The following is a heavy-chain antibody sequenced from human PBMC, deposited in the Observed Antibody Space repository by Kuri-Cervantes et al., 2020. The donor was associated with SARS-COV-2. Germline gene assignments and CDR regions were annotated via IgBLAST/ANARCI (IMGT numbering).Heavy chain of an antibody. CDR1: GGSFSGYY. D-gene: IGHD5-18*01. CDR3: ASPKYTAMVPYFGY. V-gene: IGHV4-34*01. CDR2: INHSGST. Sequence: SETLSLTCAVYGGSFSGYYWSWIRQPPGKGLEWIGEINHSGSTNYNPSLKSRVTISVDTSKNQFSLKLSSVTAADTAVYYCASPKYTAMVPYFGYWGQGTLVTVSS. J-gene: IGHJ4*02.